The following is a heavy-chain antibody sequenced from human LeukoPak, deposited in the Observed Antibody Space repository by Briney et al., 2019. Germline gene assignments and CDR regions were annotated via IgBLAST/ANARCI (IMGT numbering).Heavy chain of an antibody. Sequence: SETLSLTCTVSGASISSSSYYWGWLRQPPGKGLEWIGSIYYSGSTYYNPSLKSRVPISVDTSKNQFSLKLSSVTAADTAVYYCARDHLVATLDYWGQGTLVTVSS. J-gene: IGHJ4*02. CDR3: ARDHLVATLDY. CDR1: GASISSSSYY. D-gene: IGHD5-12*01. CDR2: IYYSGST. V-gene: IGHV4-39*07.